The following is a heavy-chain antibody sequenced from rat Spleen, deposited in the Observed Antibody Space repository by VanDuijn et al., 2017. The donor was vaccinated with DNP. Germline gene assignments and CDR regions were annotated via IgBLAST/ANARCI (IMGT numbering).Heavy chain of an antibody. CDR2: ISYDGSST. Sequence: EVQLVESGGGLVQPGRSLKLSCAASGFTFSDYNMAWVRQAPKKGLEWVATISYDGSSTYYRDSVKGRFTISRDNAKSTLYLQMDSLRSEDTATYYCARQSGSFMGFAYWGQGTLVTVSS. J-gene: IGHJ3*01. CDR1: GFTFSDYN. CDR3: ARQSGSFMGFAY. V-gene: IGHV5-7*01. D-gene: IGHD1-2*01.